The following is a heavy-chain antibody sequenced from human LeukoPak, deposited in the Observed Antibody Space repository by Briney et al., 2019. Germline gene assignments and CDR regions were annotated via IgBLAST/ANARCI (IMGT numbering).Heavy chain of an antibody. Sequence: PSETLSLTCTVSGDSISSTTYYWAWIRQPPGKGLQWIGNIYHSGSAFYNPSLRGRVTISIDTSKNHFSLEVTSVTAADMAMYYCARGLYDGGSWFHFDSWGQGTLVTVSS. V-gene: IGHV4-39*02. CDR2: IYHSGSA. CDR3: ARGLYDGGSWFHFDS. CDR1: GDSISSTTYY. J-gene: IGHJ4*02. D-gene: IGHD6-13*01.